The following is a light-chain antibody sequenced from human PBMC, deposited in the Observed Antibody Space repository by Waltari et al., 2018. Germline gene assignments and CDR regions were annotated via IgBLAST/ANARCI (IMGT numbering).Light chain of an antibody. J-gene: IGLJ2*01. CDR2: LNSDGSH. V-gene: IGLV4-69*01. CDR3: QTWGTGIQV. Sequence: QLVLTQSPSASASLGASVKLTCTLSSGHSSYATASHPQQPEKGPRYLMKLNSDGSHSKGDGIPDRFSGSSSGAERYLTISSLQSEDEADYYCQTWGTGIQVFGGGTKLTVL. CDR1: SGHSSYA.